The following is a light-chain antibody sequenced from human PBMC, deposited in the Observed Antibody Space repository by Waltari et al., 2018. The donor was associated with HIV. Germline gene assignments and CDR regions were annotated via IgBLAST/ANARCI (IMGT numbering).Light chain of an antibody. Sequence: EIVMTQSPASLSVSPGERATLSCRASQNVITNLAWYQQNPGQVSRLLIYGASTRATGIPARFSGSGSGTEFTLTISSLQSEDFAVYFCQQYNNWPLTFGGGTKVEI. CDR2: GAS. CDR1: QNVITN. V-gene: IGKV3-15*01. CDR3: QQYNNWPLT. J-gene: IGKJ4*01.